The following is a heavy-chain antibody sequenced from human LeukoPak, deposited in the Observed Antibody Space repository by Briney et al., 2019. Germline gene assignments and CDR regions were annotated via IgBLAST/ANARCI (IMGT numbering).Heavy chain of an antibody. Sequence: GASVKVSCKVSGYTLTELSMHWVRQAPGKGLEWMGWINPNSGGTNYAQKFQGRVTMTRDTSISTAYMELSRLRSDDTAVYYCARVPSQYIVVVPAAIYYDYWGQGTLVTVSS. J-gene: IGHJ4*02. CDR2: INPNSGGT. D-gene: IGHD2-2*01. CDR1: GYTLTELS. V-gene: IGHV1-2*02. CDR3: ARVPSQYIVVVPAAIYYDY.